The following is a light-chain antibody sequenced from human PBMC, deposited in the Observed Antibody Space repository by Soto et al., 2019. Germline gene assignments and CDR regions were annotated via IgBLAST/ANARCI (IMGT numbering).Light chain of an antibody. V-gene: IGLV2-23*03. CDR2: EGS. CDR3: CSYAGSSTVVV. Sequence: QSALTQPASVSGSPGQSITISCTGTSSDVGSYNLVSWYQQHPGKAPKLMIYEGSKRPSGVSNRFSGSTSGNTASLTISGLQAEDEADYYCCSYAGSSTVVVFGGGTKLTVL. CDR1: SSDVGSYNL. J-gene: IGLJ2*01.